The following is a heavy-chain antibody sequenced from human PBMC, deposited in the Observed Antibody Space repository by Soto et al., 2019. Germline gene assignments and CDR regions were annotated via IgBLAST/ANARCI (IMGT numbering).Heavy chain of an antibody. V-gene: IGHV4-4*02. Sequence: QVQLQESGPGLVKPSGTLSLTCSVSGASISNGNWWSWVRQSPGNGLEWIGEISHSGSMNYNPSLRSRLSLSIDKSINQFSLKLNSMTAADTAMYFCARGSVFGSGIFDSWGQGMLVAVSS. J-gene: IGHJ4*02. D-gene: IGHD3-10*01. CDR3: ARGSVFGSGIFDS. CDR2: ISHSGSM. CDR1: GASISNGNW.